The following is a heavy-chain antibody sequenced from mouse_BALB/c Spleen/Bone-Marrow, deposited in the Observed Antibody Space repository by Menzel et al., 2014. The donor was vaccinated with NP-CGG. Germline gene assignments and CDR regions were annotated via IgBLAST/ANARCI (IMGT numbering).Heavy chain of an antibody. J-gene: IGHJ3*01. CDR2: ISDAGSYT. V-gene: IGHV5-4*02. CDR1: GFTFSDYY. D-gene: IGHD2-14*01. Sequence: EVKLMESGGGLAKPGGSLKLSCAASGFTFSDYYMYWVRQTPEKRLEWVATISDAGSYTYYPDSVKGRFTISRDNAKNNLYLQMISLKSEDTAMYYCARDGDYRYAWFAYWGQGTLVTVST. CDR3: ARDGDYRYAWFAY.